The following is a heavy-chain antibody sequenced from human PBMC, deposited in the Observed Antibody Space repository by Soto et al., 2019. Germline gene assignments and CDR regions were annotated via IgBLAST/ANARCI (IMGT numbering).Heavy chain of an antibody. CDR1: GFTFSNAW. CDR2: IKSKTDGGTT. D-gene: IGHD1-26*01. Sequence: EVQLVESGGGLVKPGGSLRLSCAASGFTFSNAWMSWVRQAPGKGLEWVGRIKSKTDGGTTDYAAPVKGRFTISRDDSKNTLYLQMTSLKPEDTAVYYCTILTTIVGSTLPVYWGQGTLVTVSS. CDR3: TILTTIVGSTLPVY. J-gene: IGHJ4*02. V-gene: IGHV3-15*01.